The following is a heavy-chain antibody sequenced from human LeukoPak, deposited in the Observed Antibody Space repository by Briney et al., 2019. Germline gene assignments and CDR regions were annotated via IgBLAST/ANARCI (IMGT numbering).Heavy chain of an antibody. J-gene: IGHJ4*02. CDR2: IRSKAYGGTT. D-gene: IGHD3-22*01. CDR1: GFTFGDYA. Sequence: GGSLRLSCTASGFTFGDYAMSWVRQAPGKGLEWVGFIRSKAYGGTTEYAASAKGRFTISRDDSKSIAYLQMNSLKTEDTAVYYCTRGRYYDSSGYYYVEYWGQGTLVTVSS. V-gene: IGHV3-49*04. CDR3: TRGRYYDSSGYYYVEY.